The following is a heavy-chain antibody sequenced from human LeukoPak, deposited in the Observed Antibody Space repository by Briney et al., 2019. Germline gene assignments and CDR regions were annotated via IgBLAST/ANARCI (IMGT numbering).Heavy chain of an antibody. CDR2: IIPIFGTA. D-gene: IGHD3-22*01. V-gene: IGHV1-69*13. Sequence: SVKVSRKASGGTFSSYAISWVRQAPGQGLEWMGGIIPIFGTAKYAQKFQSKVTISADGSTSTAYMELSSLRSEDTAVYYCAQHFYDSSGYSPAFDYWGQGTLITVSS. CDR1: GGTFSSYA. CDR3: AQHFYDSSGYSPAFDY. J-gene: IGHJ4*02.